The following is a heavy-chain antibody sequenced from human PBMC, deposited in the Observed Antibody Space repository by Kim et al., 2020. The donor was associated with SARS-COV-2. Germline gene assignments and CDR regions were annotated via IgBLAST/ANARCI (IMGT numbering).Heavy chain of an antibody. V-gene: IGHV3-23*01. CDR2: ISVSGHT. CDR1: GFTFNNYA. CDR3: AKSAVGGGFYFERGADY. D-gene: IGHD3-22*01. Sequence: GGSLRLSCAASGFTFNNYAMSWVRQAPGKGLEWVSAISVSGHTYSADSVKGRFTISRDNSENTLHLQMNSLRVEDTAIYYCAKSAVGGGFYFERGADYWGQGSLVTVSP. J-gene: IGHJ4*02.